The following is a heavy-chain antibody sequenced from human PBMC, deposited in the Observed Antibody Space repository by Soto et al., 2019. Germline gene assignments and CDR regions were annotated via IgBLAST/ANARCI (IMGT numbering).Heavy chain of an antibody. D-gene: IGHD1-20*01. CDR3: AREAGGMKAFDI. J-gene: IGHJ3*02. Sequence: SETLSLTCTVSGVSISSYYWSWIRQPPGKGLEWIGYIYYSGSTNYNPSLKSRVTISVDTSKNQFSLKLSSVTAADTAVYYCAREAGGMKAFDIWGQGTMVTVS. V-gene: IGHV4-59*01. CDR2: IYYSGST. CDR1: GVSISSYY.